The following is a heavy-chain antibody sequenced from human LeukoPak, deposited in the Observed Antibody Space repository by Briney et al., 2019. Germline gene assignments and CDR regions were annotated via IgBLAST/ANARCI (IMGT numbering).Heavy chain of an antibody. J-gene: IGHJ6*02. CDR3: ARLEAYYDFWSGYPTTFGMDV. CDR1: GFTFSSYW. Sequence: PGGSLRLSCAASGFTFSSYWMSWVRQAPGKGLEWVANIKQDGSEKYYVDSVKGRFTISRDNAKNSLYLQMNSLRAEDTAVYYCARLEAYYDFWSGYPTTFGMDVWGQGTTVTVSS. CDR2: IKQDGSEK. V-gene: IGHV3-7*01. D-gene: IGHD3-3*01.